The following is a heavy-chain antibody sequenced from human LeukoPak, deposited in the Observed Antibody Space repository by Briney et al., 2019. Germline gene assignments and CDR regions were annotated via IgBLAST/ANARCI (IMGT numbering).Heavy chain of an antibody. CDR2: IESKTDSGTT. CDR1: GFPFSDAW. Sequence: GGSLRLSCAASGFPFSDAWMSWVRQAPGKGLEWVSRIESKTDSGTTEYAAPVKGRFTISRDDSKNTLYLQMNSLKTEDTAVYYCTRDEGDDYFDNWGQGTLVTVSS. J-gene: IGHJ4*02. CDR3: TRDEGDDYFDN. V-gene: IGHV3-15*04. D-gene: IGHD3-16*01.